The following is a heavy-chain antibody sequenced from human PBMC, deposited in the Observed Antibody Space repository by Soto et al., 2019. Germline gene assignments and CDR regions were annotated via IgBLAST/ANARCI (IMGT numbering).Heavy chain of an antibody. CDR2: INPNSGGT. CDR1: GYTFTGYY. D-gene: IGHD5-18*01. J-gene: IGHJ6*02. CDR3: ARGRVDTAMVTGTPFSYYYGMDV. Sequence: ASVKVSCKASGYTFTGYYMHWVRQAPGQGLEWMGWINPNSGGTNYAQKFQGRVTMTRDTSISTAYMELSRLRSDDTAVYYCARGRVDTAMVTGTPFSYYYGMDVWGQGTTVTVSS. V-gene: IGHV1-2*02.